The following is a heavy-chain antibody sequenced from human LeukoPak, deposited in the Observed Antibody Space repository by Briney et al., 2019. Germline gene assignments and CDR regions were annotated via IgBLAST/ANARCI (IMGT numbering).Heavy chain of an antibody. V-gene: IGHV1-2*02. Sequence: ASVRVSSTASGYTFTGYYMHWGRQAPRQGGEGMGWINPNSGGTNYTQKLQGRVTITRDTTIRRAYTELSSLRCEAPAVYLCARGKSLLIYEYFDYWGQGTLVTVSS. D-gene: IGHD5/OR15-5a*01. CDR2: INPNSGGT. CDR3: ARGKSLLIYEYFDY. CDR1: GYTFTGYY. J-gene: IGHJ4*02.